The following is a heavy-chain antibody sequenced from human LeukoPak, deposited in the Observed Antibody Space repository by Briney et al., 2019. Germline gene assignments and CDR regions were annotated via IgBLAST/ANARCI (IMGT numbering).Heavy chain of an antibody. D-gene: IGHD7-27*01. Sequence: SETLSLTCAVYGGSFSDYYWTWIRQPPGKGLEWIGEINHSGSTNYNPSLKSRVTISVDTSKNQFSLKLSSVTAADTAVYYCARGIVGVTGWFDPWGQGTLVTVSS. V-gene: IGHV4-34*01. J-gene: IGHJ5*02. CDR2: INHSGST. CDR1: GGSFSDYY. CDR3: ARGIVGVTGWFDP.